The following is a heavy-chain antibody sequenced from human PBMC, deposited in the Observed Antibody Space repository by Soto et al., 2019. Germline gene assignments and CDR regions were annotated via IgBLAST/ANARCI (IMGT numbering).Heavy chain of an antibody. D-gene: IGHD2-8*01. V-gene: IGHV1-46*01. CDR3: AREVYGTNYLYYFDY. J-gene: IGHJ4*02. CDR1: GYTFTSCY. Sequence: ASVKVSGKAFGYTFTSCYMHWVRQAPGQGLEWMGMINPSGGSTSYARKFQGRVTMTRDTSTSTVYMELSSLRSEDTAVYYCAREVYGTNYLYYFDYWGQGTLVTVSS. CDR2: INPSGGST.